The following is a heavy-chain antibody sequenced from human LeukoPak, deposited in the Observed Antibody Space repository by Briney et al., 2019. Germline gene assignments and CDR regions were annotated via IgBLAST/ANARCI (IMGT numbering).Heavy chain of an antibody. CDR3: ARGRIDTIFGVVIYNWFDP. J-gene: IGHJ5*02. Sequence: GGSLRLSCAASGFAFSSYSMNWVRQAPGKGLEWVSSISSSSYIYYADSVKGRFTISRDNAKNSLYLQMNSLRAEDTAVYYCARGRIDTIFGVVIYNWFDPWGQGTLVTVPS. D-gene: IGHD3-3*01. CDR2: ISSSSYI. CDR1: GFAFSSYS. V-gene: IGHV3-21*01.